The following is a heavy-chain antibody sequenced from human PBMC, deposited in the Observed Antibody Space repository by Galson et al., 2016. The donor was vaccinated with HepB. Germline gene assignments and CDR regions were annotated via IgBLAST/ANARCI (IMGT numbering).Heavy chain of an antibody. J-gene: IGHJ6*02. CDR1: GFTFSSYT. Sequence: SLRLSCAASGFTFSSYTLNWVRQAPGKGLEWVSSIRSDSSDIYYIDSVQGRFTISRDNGKNSLYLQMNSLRAEDTAIYYCARDLTTLYNYYYGMDVWGQGTTVTVSS. V-gene: IGHV3-21*01. D-gene: IGHD1-1*01. CDR2: IRSDSSDI. CDR3: ARDLTTLYNYYYGMDV.